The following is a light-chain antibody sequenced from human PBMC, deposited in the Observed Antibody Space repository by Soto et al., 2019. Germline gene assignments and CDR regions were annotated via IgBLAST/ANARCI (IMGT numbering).Light chain of an antibody. CDR1: QIITTW. CDR3: QQYNEYWT. V-gene: IGKV1-5*01. Sequence: DIQMTQSPSTLSASVGDRVVITCRASQIITTWLAWYQQKPGKAPKLLIYDASSLESGGPSRFSGSGSGTEFTLTISRLQPDDFATYYCQQYNEYWTFGQGTKVDIK. CDR2: DAS. J-gene: IGKJ1*01.